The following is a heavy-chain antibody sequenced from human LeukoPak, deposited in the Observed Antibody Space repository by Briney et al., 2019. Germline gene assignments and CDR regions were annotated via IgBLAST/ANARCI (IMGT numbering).Heavy chain of an antibody. D-gene: IGHD2-2*01. V-gene: IGHV1-2*02. CDR1: GYTFTGYY. CDR3: ARDTDGSSTTHDAFDI. J-gene: IGHJ3*02. Sequence: ASVKVSCKASGYTFTGYYIHWVRQAPGQGLEWMGWINPNSGGTNYAQKFQGRVTMTRDTSISTAYMELSRLRSDDTAVYYCARDTDGSSTTHDAFDIWGQGTMVTVSS. CDR2: INPNSGGT.